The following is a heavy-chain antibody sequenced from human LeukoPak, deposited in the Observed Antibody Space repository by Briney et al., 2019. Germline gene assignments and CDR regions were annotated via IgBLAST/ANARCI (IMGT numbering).Heavy chain of an antibody. J-gene: IGHJ6*02. CDR3: ASHTTVTTPHYYYGMDV. V-gene: IGHV4-31*03. CDR2: IYYSGST. CDR1: GGSISSGGYY. Sequence: SQTLSLTCTVSGGSISSGGYYWSWIRQHPGKGREWIGYIYYSGSTYYNPSIKSRVTISVDTSKNQFSLKLSYVTAADTAVYSCASHTTVTTPHYYYGMDVWGQGTTVTVSS. D-gene: IGHD4-11*01.